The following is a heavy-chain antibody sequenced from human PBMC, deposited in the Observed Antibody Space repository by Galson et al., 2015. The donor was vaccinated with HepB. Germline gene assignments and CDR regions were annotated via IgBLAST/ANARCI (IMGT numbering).Heavy chain of an antibody. CDR1: GFSFTSYW. V-gene: IGHV5-51*01. Sequence: QSGAEVKKPGESLKISCKGSGFSFTSYWIGWVRQMPGKGLEWMGMIYPDDSDTRYSPSFQGQVTISADKSISTTYLQWRSLKASDTAMYYCARGHYCSSSSCACDYWGQGTLVTVSS. CDR2: IYPDDSDT. CDR3: ARGHYCSSSSCACDY. D-gene: IGHD2-2*01. J-gene: IGHJ4*02.